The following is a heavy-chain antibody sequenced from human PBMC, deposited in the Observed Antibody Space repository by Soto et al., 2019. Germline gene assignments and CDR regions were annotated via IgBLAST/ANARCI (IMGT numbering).Heavy chain of an antibody. CDR3: AKDNQARVCIAVGGTGYFDY. D-gene: IGHD6-19*01. V-gene: IGHV3-23*01. J-gene: IGHJ4*02. CDR2: ISGSGGST. Sequence: GGSLRLSCAASGVTFSSYAMSWVRQAPGKGLEWVSAISGSGGSTYYADSVTGRFTISRDNSKNTLYLQMNSLRAEETAVYYCAKDNQARVCIAVGGTGYFDYWGKATLVTVSS. CDR1: GVTFSSYA.